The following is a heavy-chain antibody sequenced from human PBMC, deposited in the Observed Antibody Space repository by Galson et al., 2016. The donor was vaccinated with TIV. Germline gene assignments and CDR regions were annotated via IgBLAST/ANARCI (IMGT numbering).Heavy chain of an antibody. Sequence: VKVSCKASGYTFTSYYMHWVRQAPGRGLEWMGIINPSGGSTTYAQKFQGRVTMTRDTSTATVYMELSSLRNEDTAVYYCAIPWGELFGLGSLDIWGQGTMVTVAS. V-gene: IGHV1-46*03. CDR1: GYTFTSYY. CDR3: AIPWGELFGLGSLDI. CDR2: INPSGGST. J-gene: IGHJ3*02. D-gene: IGHD1-26*01.